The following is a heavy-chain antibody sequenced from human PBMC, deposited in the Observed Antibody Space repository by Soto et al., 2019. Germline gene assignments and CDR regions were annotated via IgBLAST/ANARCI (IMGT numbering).Heavy chain of an antibody. CDR3: XXXXXXXXXXXXXXXAPTHFDY. J-gene: IGHJ4*02. CDR2: IYYSGST. CDR1: GGSISSSSYY. Sequence: QLQLQESGPGLVKPSETLSLTCTVSGGSISSSSYYWGWIRQPPGKGLEWIGSIYYSGSTYYNPSLKSRVTISVDTSKNQFSLXXXXXXXXXXXXXXXXXXXXXXXXXXXXXXAPTHFDYWGQGTLVTVSS. V-gene: IGHV4-39*01.